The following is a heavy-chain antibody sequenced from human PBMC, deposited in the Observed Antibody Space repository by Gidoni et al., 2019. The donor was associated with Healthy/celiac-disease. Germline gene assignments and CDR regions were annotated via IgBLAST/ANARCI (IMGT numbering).Heavy chain of an antibody. D-gene: IGHD1-26*01. CDR2: IWYDGSNK. J-gene: IGHJ4*02. Sequence: QVQLVESGGGVVQPGRSLRLSCAASGFTFSSYGMHWVRQAPGKGLEWVAVIWYDGSNKYYADSVKGRFTISRDNSKNTLYLQMNSLRAEDTAVYYCARTTGSYLWSSILIDYWGQGTLVTVSS. V-gene: IGHV3-33*01. CDR3: ARTTGSYLWSSILIDY. CDR1: GFTFSSYG.